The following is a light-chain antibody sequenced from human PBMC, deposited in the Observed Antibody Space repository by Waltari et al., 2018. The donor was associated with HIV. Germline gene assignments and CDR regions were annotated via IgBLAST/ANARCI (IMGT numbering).Light chain of an antibody. CDR1: QGISSW. CDR3: QQANSFLLT. CDR2: VAS. V-gene: IGKV1-12*01. Sequence: DIQMTQSPSSVSASIGDRVTITCRASQGISSWLAWYQQKPGEAPKLLIYVASSLQSDVPSRFSGSGSGTEFTLAINNLQPEDFATYYCQQANSFLLTFGGGTKVEIK. J-gene: IGKJ4*01.